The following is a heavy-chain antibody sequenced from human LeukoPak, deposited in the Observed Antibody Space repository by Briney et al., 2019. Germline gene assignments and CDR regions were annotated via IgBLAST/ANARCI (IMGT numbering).Heavy chain of an antibody. J-gene: IGHJ4*02. D-gene: IGHD3-22*01. Sequence: GGSLRLSCAASGFTFDDYAMHWVRQAPGKGLEWVTGISWNSGSIGYADSVKGRFTISRDNAKNSLYLQMNSLRPEDMALYYCVKSLYYDSSGPFDYWGQGTLVTVSS. CDR3: VKSLYYDSSGPFDY. CDR2: ISWNSGSI. CDR1: GFTFDDYA. V-gene: IGHV3-9*03.